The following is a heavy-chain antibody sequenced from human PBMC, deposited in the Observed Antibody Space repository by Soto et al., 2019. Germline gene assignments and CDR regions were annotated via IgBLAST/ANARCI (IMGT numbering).Heavy chain of an antibody. CDR1: GFTFSGYG. CDR3: AKLLTSSDY. D-gene: IGHD2-2*01. CDR2: ISYDGSNK. V-gene: IGHV3-30*18. Sequence: GGSLRLSCAASGFTFSGYGMHWVRRAPGKGLEWVAVISYDGSNKYYADSVKGRFTISRDNSKNTLYLQMNSLRTEDTAVYYCAKLLTSSDYWGQGTLVTVSS. J-gene: IGHJ4*02.